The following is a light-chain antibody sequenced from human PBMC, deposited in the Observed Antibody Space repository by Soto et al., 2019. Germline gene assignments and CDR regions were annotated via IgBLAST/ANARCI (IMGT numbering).Light chain of an antibody. Sequence: EIVLTQSPDTLSLSPGERGTLSCRASQSVSSNYLAWYQQKPGQAPRLLIYGASSRATGIPDRFSGSGSGTDFTLTISRLDPEDFAVYYCQQYVSSPFTFGQGTRLEI. CDR2: GAS. J-gene: IGKJ5*01. CDR1: QSVSSNY. V-gene: IGKV3-20*01. CDR3: QQYVSSPFT.